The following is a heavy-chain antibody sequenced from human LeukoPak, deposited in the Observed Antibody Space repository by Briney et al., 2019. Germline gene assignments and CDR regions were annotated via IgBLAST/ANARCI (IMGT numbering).Heavy chain of an antibody. V-gene: IGHV4-61*01. J-gene: IGHJ5*02. D-gene: IGHD3-22*01. CDR1: GGSVSSGSYY. Sequence: SETLSLTCTVSGGSVSSGSYYWRWIRQPPGKGLEWIGYIYYSGSTNYNPSLKSRVTISVDTSKNQFSLKLSSVTAADTAVYYCARGITTDFDPWGQGTLVTVSS. CDR3: ARGITTDFDP. CDR2: IYYSGST.